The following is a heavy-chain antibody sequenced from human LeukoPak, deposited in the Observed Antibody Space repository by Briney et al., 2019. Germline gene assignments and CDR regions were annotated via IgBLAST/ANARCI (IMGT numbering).Heavy chain of an antibody. D-gene: IGHD2-15*01. J-gene: IGHJ4*02. CDR3: AKDRLGGYCSGGSCPDALDY. Sequence: GESLRLSCAASGFTFSSYGMHWVRQAPGKGLEWVAVISYDGSNKYYADSVKGRFTISRDNSKNTLYLQMNSLRAEDTAVYYCAKDRLGGYCSGGSCPDALDYWGQGTLVTVSS. V-gene: IGHV3-30*18. CDR2: ISYDGSNK. CDR1: GFTFSSYG.